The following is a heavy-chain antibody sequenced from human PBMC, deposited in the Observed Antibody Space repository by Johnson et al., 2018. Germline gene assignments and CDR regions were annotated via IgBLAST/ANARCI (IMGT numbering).Heavy chain of an antibody. V-gene: IGHV3-30*18. J-gene: IGHJ3*01. CDR1: QFTFSRHG. Sequence: QVQLVQSGGGVVQPGRSLRLSCAASQFTFSRHGMYWVRQAPGKGLEWLAFISYDGHNKHVAASVKGRFTISRDNSKNTLYLQMNSRRTEDTAVYSCAKERPVRIGALDVWGQGTMVIVSS. CDR3: AKERPVRIGALDV. D-gene: IGHD2-15*01. CDR2: ISYDGHNK.